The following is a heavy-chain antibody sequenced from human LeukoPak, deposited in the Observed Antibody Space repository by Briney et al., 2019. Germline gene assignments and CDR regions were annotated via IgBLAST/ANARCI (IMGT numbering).Heavy chain of an antibody. CDR2: MNPNSGNT. J-gene: IGHJ3*02. CDR3: ARCYYYDSSGFPCEAFDI. Sequence: ASVTVSCKASGYTFTSYDINWVRQAPGQGLEWMGWMNPNSGNTGYAQKFQGRVTMTRNTSISTAYMELSSLRSEDTAVYYCARCYYYDSSGFPCEAFDIWGQGTMVTVSS. CDR1: GYTFTSYD. V-gene: IGHV1-8*01. D-gene: IGHD3-22*01.